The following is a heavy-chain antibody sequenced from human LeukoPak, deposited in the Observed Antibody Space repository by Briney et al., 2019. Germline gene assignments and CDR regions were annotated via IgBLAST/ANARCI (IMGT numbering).Heavy chain of an antibody. CDR3: AREEIVGAARTYYFDY. CDR2: ISAYNGNT. V-gene: IGHV1-18*01. D-gene: IGHD1-26*01. J-gene: IGHJ4*02. Sequence: ASVKVSCKASGYTLTSYGISWVRQAPGQGLEWMGWISAYNGNTNYAQKLQGRVTMTTDTSTSTAYTELRSLRSDDTAVYYCAREEIVGAARTYYFDYRGQGTLVTLSS. CDR1: GYTLTSYG.